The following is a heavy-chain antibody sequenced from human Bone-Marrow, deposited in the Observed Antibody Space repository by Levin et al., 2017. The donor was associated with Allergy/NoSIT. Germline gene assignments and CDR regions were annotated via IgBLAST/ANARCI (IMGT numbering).Heavy chain of an antibody. D-gene: IGHD5-18*01. CDR3: ARELGYRDGYHYYGMDV. J-gene: IGHJ6*02. CDR1: GGSISSYY. CDR2: MFYSGGS. V-gene: IGHV4-59*01. Sequence: ASETLSLTCTVSGGSISSYYWSWNRQPPGKGLEWIGSMFYSGGSNYNPSLKSRVTMSADTSKNQFSLKLRSVTAADTAMYVCARELGYRDGYHYYGMDVWGQGTTVTVSS.